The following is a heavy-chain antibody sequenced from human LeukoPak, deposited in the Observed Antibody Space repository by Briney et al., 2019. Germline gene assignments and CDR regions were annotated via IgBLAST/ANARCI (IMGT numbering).Heavy chain of an antibody. Sequence: GGSLRLSCAASGFTFSNYWMHWVRQAPGKGLVWVSHLDIDGSSINYADSVKGRFTISRDNAKNTLYLQMNSLRAEDTAVYYCAKDGARYCSGGSCYPFDYWGQGTLVTVSS. CDR1: GFTFSNYW. CDR3: AKDGARYCSGGSCYPFDY. V-gene: IGHV3-74*01. D-gene: IGHD2-15*01. J-gene: IGHJ4*02. CDR2: LDIDGSSI.